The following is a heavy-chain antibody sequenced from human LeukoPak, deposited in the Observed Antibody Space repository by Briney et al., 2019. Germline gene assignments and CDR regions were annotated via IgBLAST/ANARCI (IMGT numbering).Heavy chain of an antibody. CDR2: ISGSCCSP. CDR1: GFTFSVYA. CDR3: AKESRYYYGSGSFSSQFDY. V-gene: IGHV3-23*01. Sequence: GGSLRLSCAASGFTFSVYAMSWGRQPPGKGLEWVSTISGSCCSPYYADYVKGRFTSSRDNSKTTLSLQMHNLRAEATAVYYCAKESRYYYGSGSFSSQFDYWGQGNLVTVSS. D-gene: IGHD3-10*01. J-gene: IGHJ4*02.